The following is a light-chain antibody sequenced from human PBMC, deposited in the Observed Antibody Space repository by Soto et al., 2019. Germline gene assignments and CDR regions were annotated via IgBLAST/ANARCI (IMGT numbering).Light chain of an antibody. CDR1: QSISSW. J-gene: IGKJ1*01. CDR2: DAS. V-gene: IGKV1-5*01. CDR3: QQYNSYTWT. Sequence: DIQMTQSPSTLSASVGDRFTITCRASQSISSWLAWYQQKPGKAPKLLIYDASSLESGVPSRFSGSGSGTEFTLTISSLQPDDFATYYCQQYNSYTWTFGQGTKGDI.